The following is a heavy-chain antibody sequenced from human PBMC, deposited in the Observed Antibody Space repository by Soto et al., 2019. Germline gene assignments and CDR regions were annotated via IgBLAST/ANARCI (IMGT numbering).Heavy chain of an antibody. J-gene: IGHJ3*02. CDR2: LWYDGSSE. CDR3: ARGLAKVAGGAFDI. D-gene: IGHD3-16*01. Sequence: QVHLVESGGGVVQPGRTLRLSCAASGFSFSFSGMHWVRQAPGKGLEWVAGLWYDGSSENYAESVKGRFTISRHNSKNTLDLQMDSLRVEDTAMYYCARGLAKVAGGAFDIWGQGTMVIVSS. CDR1: GFSFSFSG. V-gene: IGHV3-33*01.